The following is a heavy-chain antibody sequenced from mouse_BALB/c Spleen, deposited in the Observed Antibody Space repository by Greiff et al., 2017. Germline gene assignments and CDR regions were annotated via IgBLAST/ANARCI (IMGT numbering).Heavy chain of an antibody. CDR2: IDPFNGGT. D-gene: IGHD2-10*02. CDR3: ARGYGKGMDD. V-gene: IGHV1S135*01. Sequence: VQLQQSGPELMKPGASVKISCKASGYSFTSYYMHWVKQSHGKSLEWIGYIDPFNGGTSYNQKFKGKATLTVDKSSSTAYMHLSSLTSEDSAVYYCARGYGKGMDDWGQGTSVTVSS. J-gene: IGHJ4*01. CDR1: GYSFTSYY.